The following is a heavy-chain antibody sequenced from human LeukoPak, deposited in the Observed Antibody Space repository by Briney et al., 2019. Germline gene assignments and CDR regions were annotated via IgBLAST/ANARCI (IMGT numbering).Heavy chain of an antibody. CDR2: IKSNTDGGTT. J-gene: IGHJ4*02. V-gene: IGHV3-15*01. CDR3: TTTGGYEGLADY. CDR1: GFTFSKSW. D-gene: IGHD5-12*01. Sequence: GGSLRLSCAASGFTFSKSWMGWVRQAPGKGLEWVGRIKSNTDGGTTDYAAPVKGRFTISRDDSKNTLYIQMNSLKTEDTAVYYCTTTGGYEGLADYSGQGTLVTVSS.